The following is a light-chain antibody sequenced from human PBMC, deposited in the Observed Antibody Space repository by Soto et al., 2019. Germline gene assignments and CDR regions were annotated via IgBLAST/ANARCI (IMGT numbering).Light chain of an antibody. CDR1: QTIIRY. J-gene: IGKJ3*01. CDR3: QQSYSTLFT. Sequence: DIQMTQSPSSLSASVGDRVTITCRASQTIIRYLNWYQQKPGRAPNLLIYAASSLQSGVPSRFSGSGSGTEFTLTISSLQPEDFPTYYCQQSYSTLFTFGPRTKVEIK. V-gene: IGKV1-39*01. CDR2: AAS.